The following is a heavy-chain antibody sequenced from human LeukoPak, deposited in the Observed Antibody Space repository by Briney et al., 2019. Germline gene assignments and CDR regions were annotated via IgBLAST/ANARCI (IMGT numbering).Heavy chain of an antibody. CDR2: ISSSGSTI. CDR1: GFTFSDYY. Sequence: PGGSLRLSCAASGFTFSDYYMSWIRQAPGKGLEWVSYISSSGSTIYYADSVKGRFTISRDNSKNTLYLQMNSLRAEDTAVYYCAKGIGYGSGSSDYWGQGTLVTVSS. D-gene: IGHD3-10*01. J-gene: IGHJ4*02. V-gene: IGHV3-11*04. CDR3: AKGIGYGSGSSDY.